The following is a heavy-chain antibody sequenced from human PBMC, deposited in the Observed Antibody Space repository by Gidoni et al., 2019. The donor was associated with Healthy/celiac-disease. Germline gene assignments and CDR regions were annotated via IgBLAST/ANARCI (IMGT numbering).Heavy chain of an antibody. V-gene: IGHV3-21*01. Sequence: EVQLVESGGGLVKPGGSLRLSCAAPGFTFSSYSMNWVRQAQGKGLEWVSSIKSSSSYIDYANSVKGRFTISRDNAKNSLYLQMNSLRAEDTAVYYCASMVAATTDYWVQGTLVTVSS. CDR3: ASMVAATTDY. CDR2: IKSSSSYI. D-gene: IGHD2-15*01. J-gene: IGHJ4*02. CDR1: GFTFSSYS.